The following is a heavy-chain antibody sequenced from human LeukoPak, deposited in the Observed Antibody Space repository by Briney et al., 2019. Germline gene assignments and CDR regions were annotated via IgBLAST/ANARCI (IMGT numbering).Heavy chain of an antibody. V-gene: IGHV4-39*07. CDR3: ARGDCSSTSCYLNWFDP. CDR2: IYYSGST. J-gene: IGHJ5*02. D-gene: IGHD2-2*01. CDR1: GGSISSSSYY. Sequence: PSETLSLTCTVSGGSISSSSYYWGWIRQPPGKGLEWIGTIYYSGSTYYNPSLKSRVTISVDTSKNQFSLKLSSVTAADTAVYYCARGDCSSTSCYLNWFDPWGQGTLVTVSS.